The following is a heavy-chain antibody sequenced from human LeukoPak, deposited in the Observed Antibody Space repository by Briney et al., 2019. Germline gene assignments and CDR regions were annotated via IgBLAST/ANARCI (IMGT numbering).Heavy chain of an antibody. CDR3: AKRGYSSGWFDP. V-gene: IGHV3-23*01. CDR1: GFTFSSYA. D-gene: IGHD6-19*01. J-gene: IGHJ5*02. Sequence: GGSLRLSCAASGFTFSSYAMSWVRQAPGKGLEWVSAISGSGGSTYYADSVKGRFTISRDNSKNTLYLRMNSLRAEDTAVYYCAKRGYSSGWFDPWGQGTLVTVSS. CDR2: ISGSGGST.